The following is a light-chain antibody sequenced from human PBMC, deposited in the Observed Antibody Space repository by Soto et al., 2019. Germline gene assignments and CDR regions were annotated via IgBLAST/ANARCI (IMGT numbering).Light chain of an antibody. Sequence: KQRTQSPSTLSASVGDRVMITCRASQGINNYVAWYQQKPGKVPKLLIYAASTLQSGVPSQFSGSGSGTDFTLTLSSLQPEDFATYYCQYYNSAPFTFGPGTKVDLK. V-gene: IGKV1-27*01. CDR2: AAS. CDR1: QGINNY. CDR3: QYYNSAPFT. J-gene: IGKJ3*01.